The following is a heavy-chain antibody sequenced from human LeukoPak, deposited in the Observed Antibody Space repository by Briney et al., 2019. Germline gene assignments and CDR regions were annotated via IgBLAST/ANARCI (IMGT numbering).Heavy chain of an antibody. J-gene: IGHJ5*02. D-gene: IGHD4-17*01. CDR1: GYTFTNYY. CDR3: ARAPDDYGDYGAPPRAYNWFDP. Sequence: VASVKVSCKASGYTFTNYYMHWVRQAPGQGLEWMGRLNPNSGGTNYAQKFQGRVTMTRDTSISTAYMELTRLRSDDTAVYCCARAPDDYGDYGAPPRAYNWFDPWGQGTLVTVSS. CDR2: LNPNSGGT. V-gene: IGHV1-2*06.